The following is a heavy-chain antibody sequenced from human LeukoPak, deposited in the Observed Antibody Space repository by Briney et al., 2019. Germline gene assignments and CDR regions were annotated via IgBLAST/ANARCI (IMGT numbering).Heavy chain of an antibody. CDR2: IYPGDSRT. Sequence: GESLKISCKGSGYRFSDYWLGWVRQMPGEGLEWMGIIYPGDSRTRYSAPFRGQVTISADKSIDTAYLQWNSLKASDSGIYYCARWLVVGDPWGFDPWGQGTRVTVSS. V-gene: IGHV5-51*01. D-gene: IGHD2-15*01. CDR3: ARWLVVGDPWGFDP. J-gene: IGHJ5*02. CDR1: GYRFSDYW.